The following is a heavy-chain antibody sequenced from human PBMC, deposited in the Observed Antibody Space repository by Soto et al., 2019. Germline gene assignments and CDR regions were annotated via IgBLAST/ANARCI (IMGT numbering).Heavy chain of an antibody. Sequence: SXVRCGVTLSRYAMSWVHQTPGKGLEWVSAISQSGDNTYYGDSVKGRFTVSRDNSKNTMYLQMNSLRADDTAVYYCAKGSYTNYNWFDPWGQGTLVTVSS. V-gene: IGHV3-23*01. CDR1: GVTLSRYA. D-gene: IGHD2-8*01. CDR2: ISQSGDNT. J-gene: IGHJ5*02. CDR3: AKGSYTNYNWFDP.